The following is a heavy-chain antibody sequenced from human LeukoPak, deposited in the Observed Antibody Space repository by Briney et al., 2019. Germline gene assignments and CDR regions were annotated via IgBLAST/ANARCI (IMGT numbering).Heavy chain of an antibody. CDR1: GFTFSSYA. CDR3: AKDTYSGSYRLDY. V-gene: IGHV3-23*01. CDR2: ISGSGGST. J-gene: IGHJ4*02. Sequence: GGSLRLSCAASGFTFSSYAMSWVRQAPGKGLEWVSVISGSGGSTYYADSVKGRFTTSRDNSKNTLYLQMNSLRAEDTAVYYCAKDTYSGSYRLDYWGQGTLVTVSS. D-gene: IGHD1-26*01.